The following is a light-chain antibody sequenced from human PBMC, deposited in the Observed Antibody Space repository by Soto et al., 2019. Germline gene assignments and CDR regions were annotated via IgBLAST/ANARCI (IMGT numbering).Light chain of an antibody. CDR1: QDISNY. J-gene: IGKJ4*01. V-gene: IGKV1-33*01. CDR3: QQYDNLPLT. Sequence: IHMTHSPSSLSASVVYRGTITWQASQDISNYLNLYHQKPGKAPKLLIYDASNLETGVPSRFSVSGSGTDFTFTISSLQPEDIATYYCQQYDNLPLTFGGGTKVDIK. CDR2: DAS.